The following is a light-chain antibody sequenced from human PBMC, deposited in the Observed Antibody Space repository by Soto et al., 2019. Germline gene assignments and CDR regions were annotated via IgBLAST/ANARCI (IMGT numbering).Light chain of an antibody. CDR2: ASS. J-gene: IGKJ4*01. CDR1: QDISNY. Sequence: DIQMTQSPSSVSASVGDRVAITCRASQDISNYLAWYQQKPGKAPQLLIYASSTLQSGVPSRFSGSGSGTDFTLTISSLQPEDFATYYCQRANNFPLIFGGGTKVETK. V-gene: IGKV1D-12*01. CDR3: QRANNFPLI.